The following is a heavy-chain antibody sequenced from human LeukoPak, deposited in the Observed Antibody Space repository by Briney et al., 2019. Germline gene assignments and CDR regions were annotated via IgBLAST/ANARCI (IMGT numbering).Heavy chain of an antibody. J-gene: IGHJ4*02. Sequence: SGTLSLTRAVSGYSLSSGYYWGWVRQPPGKGLGWIGSIYHSGSTYYNPSLKSRVTISVDTSKNQFSLKLSSVTAADTAVYYCARGLFGESYDYWGQGTLVTVSS. D-gene: IGHD3-10*02. CDR2: IYHSGST. CDR3: ARGLFGESYDY. CDR1: GYSLSSGYY. V-gene: IGHV4-38-2*01.